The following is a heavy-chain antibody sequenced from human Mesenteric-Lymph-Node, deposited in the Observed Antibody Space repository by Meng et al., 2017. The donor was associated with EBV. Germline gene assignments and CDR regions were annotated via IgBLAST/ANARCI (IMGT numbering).Heavy chain of an antibody. J-gene: IGHJ4*02. V-gene: IGHV4-34*01. CDR2: INHSGST. D-gene: IGHD3-16*01. CDR1: GGSFSGYY. Sequence: QVQLQPWGAGLLKPSETLSLTCAVYGGSFSGYYWSWIRQPPGKGLEWIGEINHSGSTNYNPSLKSRVTISVDTSKNQFSLKLSSVTAADTAVYYCARVSLIWGGATLWGQGTLVTVSS. CDR3: ARVSLIWGGATL.